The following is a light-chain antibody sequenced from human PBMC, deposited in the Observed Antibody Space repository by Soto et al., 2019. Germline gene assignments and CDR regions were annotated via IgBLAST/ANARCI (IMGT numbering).Light chain of an antibody. CDR1: QSVSSY. J-gene: IGKJ1*01. CDR3: QQYGNSPWT. CDR2: GAS. Sequence: EIVLTHSTATLSFAPWPVXPLXCRASQSVSSYLAWYQQKPGQAPRLFIYGASSRATGIPDRFSGSGSGTDFTLTISRLEPEDFAVYHCQQYGNSPWTCGQGTKSDIK. V-gene: IGKV3-20*01.